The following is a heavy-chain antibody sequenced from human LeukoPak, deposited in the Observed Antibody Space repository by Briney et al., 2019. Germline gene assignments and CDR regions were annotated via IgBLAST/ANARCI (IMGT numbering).Heavy chain of an antibody. CDR1: GGSFSGYY. V-gene: IGHV4-34*01. CDR2: INHSGST. D-gene: IGHD2-15*01. J-gene: IGHJ1*01. Sequence: PSETLSLTCAVSGGSFSGYYWSWIRQPPGKGLEWIGEINHSGSTNYNPSLKSGVTISVDTSKNQFSLKLSSVTAADTAVYYCARGILGYCSGGSCYSFPHWGQGTLVTVSS. CDR3: ARGILGYCSGGSCYSFPH.